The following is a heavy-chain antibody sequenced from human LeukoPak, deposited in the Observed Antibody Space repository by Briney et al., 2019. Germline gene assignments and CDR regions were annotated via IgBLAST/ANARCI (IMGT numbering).Heavy chain of an antibody. D-gene: IGHD3-22*01. J-gene: IGHJ6*03. V-gene: IGHV3-48*01. CDR2: ISSSSSTI. CDR3: ARDYYDSSGYYYYYYMDV. CDR1: GFTFSSYE. Sequence: GGSLRLSCAASGFTFSSYEMNWVRQAPGKGLEWVSYISSSSSTIYYADSVKGRFTISRDNAKNSLYLQMNSLRAEDTAVYYCARDYYDSSGYYYYYYMDVWGKGTTVTVSS.